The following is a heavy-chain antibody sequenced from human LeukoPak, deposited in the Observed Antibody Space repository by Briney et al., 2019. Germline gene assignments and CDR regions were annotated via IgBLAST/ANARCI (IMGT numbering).Heavy chain of an antibody. D-gene: IGHD3-10*01. J-gene: IGHJ4*02. CDR3: ARDRLNDMVRGVIGHFDY. V-gene: IGHV4-59*12. CDR2: IYYSGST. CDR1: GGSISSYY. Sequence: PSETLSLTCTVSGGSISSYYWSWIRQPPGKGLEWIGYIYYSGSTNYNPSLKSRVTISVDTSKNQFSLKLSSVTAADTAVYYCARDRLNDMVRGVIGHFDYWGQGTLVTVSS.